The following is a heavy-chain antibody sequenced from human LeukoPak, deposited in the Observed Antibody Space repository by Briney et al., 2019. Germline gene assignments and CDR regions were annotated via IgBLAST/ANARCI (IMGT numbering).Heavy chain of an antibody. CDR2: IRYDGSNK. J-gene: IGHJ3*02. CDR3: ARDWGLVYGDAFDI. CDR1: GFTFSSYG. V-gene: IGHV3-30*02. D-gene: IGHD2-8*01. Sequence: SGGSLRLSCAASGFTFSSYGMHWVRQAPGKGLEWVAFIRYDGSNKYYADSVKGRFTISRDNSKNTLYLQMNSLRAEDTAVYYCARDWGLVYGDAFDIWGQGTMVTVSS.